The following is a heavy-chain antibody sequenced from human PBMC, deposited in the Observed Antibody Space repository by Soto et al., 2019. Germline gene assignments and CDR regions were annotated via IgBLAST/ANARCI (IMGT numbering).Heavy chain of an antibody. J-gene: IGHJ6*02. V-gene: IGHV3-48*02. Sequence: EVQLVESGGGFVQPGGSLRLSCAASGFTFSTYNMNWVRQAPGKGLEWVSYISGRSRAIYYADSVKGRFTISRDNAKNSRYLQMNSLRDEDTAIYYCTRDGERGYDMDVWGQGTTVTVSS. CDR3: TRDGERGYDMDV. CDR2: ISGRSRAI. CDR1: GFTFSTYN. D-gene: IGHD1-1*01.